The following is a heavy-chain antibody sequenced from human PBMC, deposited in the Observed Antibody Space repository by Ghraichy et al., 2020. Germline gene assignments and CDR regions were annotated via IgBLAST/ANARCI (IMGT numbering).Heavy chain of an antibody. D-gene: IGHD1-26*01. CDR3: TRGGGPIVAATPADY. J-gene: IGHJ4*02. CDR1: GFTFTDYW. Sequence: GGSLRLSCAASGFTFTDYWMHWVRQIPGKGLVWVSRINPSGTTTNYADSVKGRFTISRDNVDKTVYLQMNSLRVEDTAIYYCTRGGGPIVAATPADYWGQGILVTVSS. V-gene: IGHV3-74*01. CDR2: INPSGTTT.